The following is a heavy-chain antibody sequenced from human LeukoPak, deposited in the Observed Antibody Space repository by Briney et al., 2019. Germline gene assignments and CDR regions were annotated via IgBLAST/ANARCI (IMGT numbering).Heavy chain of an antibody. D-gene: IGHD6-25*01. CDR3: ARWRQRDWYFDL. V-gene: IGHV4-30-4*01. CDR1: GGSISSGDNY. Sequence: SETLSLTCTVSGGSISSGDNYWSWIRQAPGKGLEWIGNIYYSGSTYHNPSLKSRVIILVDTSKNHFSLKLSSVTAADTAVYYCARWRQRDWYFDLWGRGTLVTVSS. CDR2: IYYSGST. J-gene: IGHJ2*01.